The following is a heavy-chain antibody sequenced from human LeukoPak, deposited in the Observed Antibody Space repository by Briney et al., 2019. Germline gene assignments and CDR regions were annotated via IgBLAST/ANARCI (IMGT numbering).Heavy chain of an antibody. CDR3: ARVGHCSSTSCQYFDY. CDR1: GYTFTGYY. D-gene: IGHD2-2*01. V-gene: IGHV1-2*02. CDR2: MNPNSGDT. J-gene: IGHJ4*02. Sequence: ASVKVSCKASGYTFTGYYMYWVRQAPGQGLECMGWMNPNSGDTNYAQNFQGRVTMTRDTSISTAYMELSRLRSDDTAVYYCARVGHCSSTSCQYFDYWGQGTLVTVSS.